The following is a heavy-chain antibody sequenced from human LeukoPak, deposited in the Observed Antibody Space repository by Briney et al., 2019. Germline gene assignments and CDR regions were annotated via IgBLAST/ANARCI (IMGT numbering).Heavy chain of an antibody. J-gene: IGHJ4*02. V-gene: IGHV4-59*12. CDR3: AKDGPGILHSD. Sequence: PSETLSLTCTVSGGSISSYYWSWIRQPPGKGLEWIGYIYYSGSTNYNPSLKSRVTMSVDTSRNQFSLKLTSVTAADTAVYYCAKDGPGILHSDWGQGTLVTVSS. CDR1: GGSISSYY. CDR2: IYYSGST.